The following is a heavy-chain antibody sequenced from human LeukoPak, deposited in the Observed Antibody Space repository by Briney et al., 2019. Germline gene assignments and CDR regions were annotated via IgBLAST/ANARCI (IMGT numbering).Heavy chain of an antibody. CDR1: GGSISSGDFT. V-gene: IGHV4-30-2*01. Sequence: PSQTLSLTCAVSGGSISSGDFTWSWLRQPPGKGLEWNGYIFHSGHTSYNPSLKSRVTISVDMSKNQLSLRLTSVTAADTAVYYCARGFYGAGSQFDYWGQGTLVTVSS. J-gene: IGHJ4*02. CDR2: IFHSGHT. D-gene: IGHD3-10*01. CDR3: ARGFYGAGSQFDY.